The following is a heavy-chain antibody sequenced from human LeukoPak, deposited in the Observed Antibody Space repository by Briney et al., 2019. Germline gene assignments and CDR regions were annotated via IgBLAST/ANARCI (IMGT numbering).Heavy chain of an antibody. CDR3: AREKGDDGVDP. CDR1: GGSISSGDFY. CDR2: IHHTGST. J-gene: IGHJ5*02. V-gene: IGHV4-61*08. D-gene: IGHD2-8*01. Sequence: SQTLSLTCTVSGGSISSGDFYWSWIRQPPGKGLEWIGYIHHTGSTKYNPSLKSRVTISVDTSKNQFSLNLRYVTAADTALYYCAREKGDDGVDPWGQGTLVTVSS.